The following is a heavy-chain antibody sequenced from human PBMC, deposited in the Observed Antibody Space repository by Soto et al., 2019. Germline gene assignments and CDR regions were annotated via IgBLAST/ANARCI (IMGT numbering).Heavy chain of an antibody. V-gene: IGHV4-59*01. CDR3: ARVRTPGTTTNWFDP. CDR2: IYYSGST. J-gene: IGHJ5*02. CDR1: GGSISSYY. Sequence: QVQLQESGPGLVKPSETLSLTCTVSGGSISSYYWSWIRQPPGKGLEWIGYIYYSGSTNYNPSLKSRVTISVDTCQHQFSLKLSSVTAADTAVYYCARVRTPGTTTNWFDPWGQGTLVTVSS. D-gene: IGHD1-1*01.